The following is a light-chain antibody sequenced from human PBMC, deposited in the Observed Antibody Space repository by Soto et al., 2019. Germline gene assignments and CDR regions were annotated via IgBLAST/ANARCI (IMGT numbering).Light chain of an antibody. CDR3: SSYTSSSTPWV. J-gene: IGLJ3*02. CDR1: SSDVGGYNY. Sequence: QSALTQPASVSGSPGQSITISCTGTSSDVGGYNYVSWYQQHPGKAPKLMIYDVSNRPSGVSNRFSGSKSGNTASLTISGLQAEDEDDYYCSSYTSSSTPWVFGGGTKLTV. CDR2: DVS. V-gene: IGLV2-14*01.